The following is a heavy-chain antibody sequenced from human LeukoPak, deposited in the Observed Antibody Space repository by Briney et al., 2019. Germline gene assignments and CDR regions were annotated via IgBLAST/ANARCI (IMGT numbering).Heavy chain of an antibody. J-gene: IGHJ4*02. CDR1: SASIFSSNW. CDR3: ARDRGFGSGSHPLDY. Sequence: SETLSLTCTVYSASIFSSNWWSWVSQPPGKGLEWIGQIFHSGSTSYSPSLKSRVTISVDTSKNQFSLKLSSVTAADTAVYYCARDRGFGSGSHPLDYWGQGTLVTVSS. CDR2: IFHSGST. D-gene: IGHD3-10*01. V-gene: IGHV4-4*02.